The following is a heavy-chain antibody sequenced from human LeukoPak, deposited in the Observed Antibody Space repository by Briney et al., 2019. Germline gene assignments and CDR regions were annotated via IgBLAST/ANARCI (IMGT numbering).Heavy chain of an antibody. CDR1: GGSFSGYY. J-gene: IGHJ4*02. V-gene: IGHV4-34*01. D-gene: IGHD4-17*01. CDR3: HYGDLYFDY. CDR2: INHSGST. Sequence: SETLSLTCAVYGGSFSGYYWSWIRQPPGKGLEWIGEINHSGSTNYNPFLKSRVTISVDTSENQFSLKLSSVTAADTAVYYCHYGDLYFDYWGQGTLVTVSS.